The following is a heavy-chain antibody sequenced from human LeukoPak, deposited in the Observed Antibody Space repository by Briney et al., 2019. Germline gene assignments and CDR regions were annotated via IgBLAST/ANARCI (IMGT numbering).Heavy chain of an antibody. CDR3: ARDLLELSGYYYMDV. D-gene: IGHD1-7*01. Sequence: ASVKVSCKASGYTFTSYDINWVRQATGQGLEWMGWMNPNSGNTNYAQKLQGRVTMTTDTSTSTAYMELRSLRSDDTAVYYCARDLLELSGYYYMDVWGKGTTVTVSS. CDR2: MNPNSGNT. V-gene: IGHV1-18*01. CDR1: GYTFTSYD. J-gene: IGHJ6*03.